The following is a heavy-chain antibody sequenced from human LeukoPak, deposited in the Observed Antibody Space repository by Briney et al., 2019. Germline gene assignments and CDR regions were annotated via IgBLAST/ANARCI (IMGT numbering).Heavy chain of an antibody. CDR1: GFTFSNAW. CDR3: AKDYAVGSIDY. J-gene: IGHJ4*02. V-gene: IGHV3-23*01. Sequence: GGSLRLSCAASGFTFSNAWMSWVRQAPGKGLEWVSAISGSGGSTYYADSVKGRFTISRDNSKNTVSLQMESLRAEDTALYYCAKDYAVGSIDYWGQGTLVTVSS. D-gene: IGHD3-16*01. CDR2: ISGSGGST.